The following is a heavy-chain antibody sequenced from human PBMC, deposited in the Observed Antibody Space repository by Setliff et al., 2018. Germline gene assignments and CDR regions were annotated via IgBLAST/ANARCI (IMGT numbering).Heavy chain of an antibody. D-gene: IGHD2-15*01. CDR2: ISSYNDVT. CDR1: AHIFKSYG. V-gene: IGHV1-18*01. Sequence: ASVKVSCKASAHIFKSYGISWVRQAPGQGLEWVGWISSYNDVTSYAQRFQGRVTMTTDTSASAAYMELRGLRPDDTAIYYCAISSLSICSGGSCPNAFDIWGQGTLVTVSS. J-gene: IGHJ3*02. CDR3: AISSLSICSGGSCPNAFDI.